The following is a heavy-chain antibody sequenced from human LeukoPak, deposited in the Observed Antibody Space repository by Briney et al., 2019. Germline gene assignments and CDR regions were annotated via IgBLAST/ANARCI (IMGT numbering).Heavy chain of an antibody. CDR1: GFTFSSYW. V-gene: IGHV3-74*01. D-gene: IGHD2-2*01. J-gene: IGHJ5*02. CDR3: ARGVGYCSSTSCYWWFDP. Sequence: QPGGSLRLSCAASGFTFSSYWMHWVRQDPGKGLVWVSRINSDGSSTSYADSVKGRFTISRDNAKNTLYLQMNSLRAEDTAVYYCARGVGYCSSTSCYWWFDPWGQGTLVTVSS. CDR2: INSDGSST.